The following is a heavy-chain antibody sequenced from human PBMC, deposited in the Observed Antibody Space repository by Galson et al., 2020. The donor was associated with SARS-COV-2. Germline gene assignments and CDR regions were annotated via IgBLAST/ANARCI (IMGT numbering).Heavy chain of an antibody. V-gene: IGHV4-38-2*01. D-gene: IGHD1-1*01. CDR3: ARRTNWLRGDWVDP. CDR2: IYQSGRN. CDR1: DTTISSGSY. Sequence: SETLSLTCVVSDTTISSGSYWAWIRQAPGKGLEWIGDIYQSGRNYYSPSLKSRFTISIEPSKNQFSLKLNSVTAADTAVYYCARRTNWLRGDWVDPWGQGILVTVSS. J-gene: IGHJ5*02.